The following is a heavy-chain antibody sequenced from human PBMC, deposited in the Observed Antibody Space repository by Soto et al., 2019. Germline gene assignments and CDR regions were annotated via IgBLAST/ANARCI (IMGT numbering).Heavy chain of an antibody. CDR2: ISYDGSNK. CDR1: GFTFSSYG. D-gene: IGHD3-22*01. V-gene: IGHV3-30*03. CDR3: ARHITIIVAPAGY. J-gene: IGHJ4*02. Sequence: VGSLRLSCAASGFTFSSYGMHWVRQAPGKGLEWVAVISYDGSNKYYADSVKGRFTISRDNSKNTLYLQMNSLRAEDTAVYYLARHITIIVAPAGYGGQGHLVTVS.